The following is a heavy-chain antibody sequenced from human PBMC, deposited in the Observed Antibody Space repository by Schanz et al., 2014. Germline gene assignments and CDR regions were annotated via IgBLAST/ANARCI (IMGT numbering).Heavy chain of an antibody. CDR2: IEFSGGTT. CDR3: ARDLLVSHYDFWSGNDY. J-gene: IGHJ4*02. V-gene: IGHV3-23*01. CDR1: GFNFKAYA. D-gene: IGHD3-3*01. Sequence: EAQLLESGGGLVQPGGSLRLSCAASGFNFKAYAMSWVRQAPGKGLEWVSGIEFSGGTTYYADSVKGRFTISRDNSKNTLYLQVNSLRAEDTAVYYCARDLLVSHYDFWSGNDYWGQGTLVTVSS.